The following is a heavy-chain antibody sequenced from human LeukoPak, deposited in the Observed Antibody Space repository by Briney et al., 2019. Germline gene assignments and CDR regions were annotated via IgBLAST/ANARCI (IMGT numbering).Heavy chain of an antibody. CDR1: GYTFTSYA. CDR3: AREKSSSWYSDSYPDDY. J-gene: IGHJ4*02. V-gene: IGHV7-4-1*02. CDR2: INTNTGNP. D-gene: IGHD6-13*01. Sequence: ASVKVSCKASGYTFTSYAMNWVRQAPGQGLEWIGWINTNTGNPTYAQGFTGRFVSSLDTSVSTAYLQISSLKAEDTAVYYCAREKSSSWYSDSYPDDYWGQGTLVTASS.